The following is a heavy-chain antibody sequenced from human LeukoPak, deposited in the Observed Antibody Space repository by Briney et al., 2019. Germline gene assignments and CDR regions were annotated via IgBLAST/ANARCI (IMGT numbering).Heavy chain of an antibody. CDR3: ARGTYYYGSGSYYQYYYYMDV. Sequence: PSETLSLTCTVSGGSISSYYWGWIRQPAGKGLEWIGRIYTSGSTNYNPSLKSRVTMSVDTSKNQFSLKLSSVTAADTAVYYCARGTYYYGSGSYYQYYYYMDVWGKGTTVTISS. CDR1: GGSISSYY. D-gene: IGHD3-10*01. CDR2: IYTSGST. V-gene: IGHV4-4*07. J-gene: IGHJ6*03.